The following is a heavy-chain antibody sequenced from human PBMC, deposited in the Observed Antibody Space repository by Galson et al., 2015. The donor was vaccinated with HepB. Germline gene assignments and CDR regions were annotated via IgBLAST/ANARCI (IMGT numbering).Heavy chain of an antibody. CDR3: AEGYGLFDS. J-gene: IGHJ5*01. V-gene: IGHV3-7*05. D-gene: IGHD5-18*01. CDR2: IKEDGSEK. CDR1: EFILSMYW. Sequence: SLRLSCAASEFILSMYWMNWVRQAPGKGLEWVANIKEDGSEKNYVDSVKGRFTISRDNAKNSLYLQMNSLRAEDAGLYFCAEGYGLFDSWAQGILVTVSS.